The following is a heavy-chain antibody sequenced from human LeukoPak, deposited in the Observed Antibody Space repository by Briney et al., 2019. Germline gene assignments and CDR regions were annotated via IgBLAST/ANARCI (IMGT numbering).Heavy chain of an antibody. J-gene: IGHJ4*02. CDR2: IYYSGST. CDR1: GGSISSHD. V-gene: IGHV4-59*11. Sequence: SETLSLTCTVSGGSISSHDLSWIRHPPGKGLEWILYIYYSGSTNYNPTLKSRVTISVDTSKNQFSLKLSSVTAADTAVYYCARARDYGDYLPDDYWGQGTLVTVSS. CDR3: ARARDYGDYLPDDY. D-gene: IGHD4-17*01.